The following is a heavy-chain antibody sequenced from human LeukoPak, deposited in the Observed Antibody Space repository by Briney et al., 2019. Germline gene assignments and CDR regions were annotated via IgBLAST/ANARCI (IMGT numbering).Heavy chain of an antibody. CDR2: IRQDGSEK. D-gene: IGHD6-25*01. CDR1: GFTFSRYW. J-gene: IGHJ3*02. V-gene: IGHV3-7*01. Sequence: GGSLRLSCAASGFTFSRYWMSWVRQAPGKGLEWVANIRQDGSEKHYLDSVKGRITISRDNAKNSLYPQMNSLRVEDTAVYYCARWGSELPDDAFDIWGQGTMVTVSS. CDR3: ARWGSELPDDAFDI.